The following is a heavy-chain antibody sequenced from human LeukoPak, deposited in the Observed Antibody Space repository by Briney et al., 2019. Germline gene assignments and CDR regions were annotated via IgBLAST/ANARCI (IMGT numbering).Heavy chain of an antibody. Sequence: PGGSLRLSCAASGFTFSSYAMHWVRQAPGKGLEWVAVMSYDGSNKYYADSVKGRFTISRDNSKNTLYLQMNSLRAEDTAVYYCARDAYNTVYFDYWGQGTLVTVPS. CDR3: ARDAYNTVYFDY. CDR2: MSYDGSNK. D-gene: IGHD1-14*01. J-gene: IGHJ4*02. CDR1: GFTFSSYA. V-gene: IGHV3-30*04.